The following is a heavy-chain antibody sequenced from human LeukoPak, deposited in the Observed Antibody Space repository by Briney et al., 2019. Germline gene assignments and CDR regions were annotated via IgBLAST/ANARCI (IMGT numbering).Heavy chain of an antibody. V-gene: IGHV1-2*02. CDR2: INPNSGGT. CDR1: GYTFTRYY. J-gene: IGHJ4*02. D-gene: IGHD5-12*01. CDR3: ARVLSRALRSVFDY. Sequence: ASVKVSCKASGYTFTRYYMHSVRQAPGQGLECMGWINPNSGGTNYAQKFQSRVTMTRDTSISTAYMELSRLRSDDTAVYYCARVLSRALRSVFDYWGQGTLVTVSA.